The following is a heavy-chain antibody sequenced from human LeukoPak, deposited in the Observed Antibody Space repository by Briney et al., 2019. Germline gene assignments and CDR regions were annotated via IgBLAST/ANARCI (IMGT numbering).Heavy chain of an antibody. CDR1: GGSISSSSYY. CDR3: ARGGITPDAFDI. CDR2: IYYSGST. D-gene: IGHD3-10*01. V-gene: IGHV4-39*01. Sequence: SETLSLTCTVSGGSISSSSYYWGWIRQPPGKGLEWIGSIYYSGSTYYNPSFKSRVTISVDTSKNQFSLKLSSVTAADTAVYYCARGGITPDAFDIWGQGTMVTVSS. J-gene: IGHJ3*02.